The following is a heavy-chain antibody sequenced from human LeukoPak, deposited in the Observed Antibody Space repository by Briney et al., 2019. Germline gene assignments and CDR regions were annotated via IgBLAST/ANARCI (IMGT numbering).Heavy chain of an antibody. CDR1: GYTFTGYY. CDR3: ATSGDFWSGYGFDY. V-gene: IGHV1-2*02. CDR2: INPNSGGT. Sequence: ASVKVSCKASGYTFTGYYMHWVRQAPGQGLEWMGWINPNSGGTNYAQKFQGRVTMTRDTSISTAYMELSRLRSDDTAVYYCATSGDFWSGYGFDYWGQGTLVTVSS. D-gene: IGHD3-3*01. J-gene: IGHJ4*02.